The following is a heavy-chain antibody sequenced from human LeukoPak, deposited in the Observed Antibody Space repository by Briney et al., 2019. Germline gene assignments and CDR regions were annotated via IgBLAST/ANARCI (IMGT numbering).Heavy chain of an antibody. CDR2: INQDGSEK. V-gene: IGHV3-7*01. J-gene: IGHJ4*02. CDR3: AREKCFDSGSYCKY. CDR1: GFTFSSYW. D-gene: IGHD3-10*01. Sequence: GGSLRLSCAASGFTFSSYWMSWVRQAPGKGLEWVAKINQDGSEKYYVDSVKGRFTISRDNAENSLYLQMNSLRVEDTAVYYCAREKCFDSGSYCKYWGQGTLVTVSS.